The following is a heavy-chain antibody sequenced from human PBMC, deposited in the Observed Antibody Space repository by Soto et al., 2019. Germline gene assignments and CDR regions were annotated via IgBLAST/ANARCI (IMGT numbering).Heavy chain of an antibody. J-gene: IGHJ3*02. CDR2: ISSSGSGI. D-gene: IGHD2-15*01. CDR3: ARAYSDAFDI. Sequence: GGSLRLSCAASGFTFSDYYMTWIRQAPGKGLEWVSYISSSGSGIYYADSVKGRFTISRDNAKNSLYLQMGGLRAEDTAVFYCARAYSDAFDIWGQGTMVTVSS. CDR1: GFTFSDYY. V-gene: IGHV3-11*01.